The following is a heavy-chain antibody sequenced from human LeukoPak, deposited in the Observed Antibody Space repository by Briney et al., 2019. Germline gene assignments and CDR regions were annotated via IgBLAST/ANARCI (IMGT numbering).Heavy chain of an antibody. Sequence: GESLKISCKGSGYSFTSYWIGWVRQMPGKGLEWMGIIYPGDSDTRYSPSFQGQVTISADKSISTAYLQRSSLKASDTAMYYCARVIAVAGTDFDYWGQGTLVTVSS. CDR3: ARVIAVAGTDFDY. D-gene: IGHD6-19*01. CDR1: GYSFTSYW. J-gene: IGHJ4*02. V-gene: IGHV5-51*01. CDR2: IYPGDSDT.